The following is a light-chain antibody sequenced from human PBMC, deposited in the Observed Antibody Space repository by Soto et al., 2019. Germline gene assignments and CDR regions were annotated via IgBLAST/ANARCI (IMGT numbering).Light chain of an antibody. J-gene: IGKJ5*01. CDR3: QQYGRSPRLT. CDR1: QSVSSSY. CDR2: GAS. V-gene: IGKV3-20*01. Sequence: DIVLTQSPGTLSLSRGERATLSCRASQSVSSSYLAWYQQKPGQAPRLLIYGASSRATGIPDRFSGSGSGTDFTLTISRLEPEDFAVYYCQQYGRSPRLTLAQETRLEIK.